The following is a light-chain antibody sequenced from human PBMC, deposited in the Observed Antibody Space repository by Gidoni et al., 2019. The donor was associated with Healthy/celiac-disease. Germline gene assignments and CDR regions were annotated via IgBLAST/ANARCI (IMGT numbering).Light chain of an antibody. CDR3: AAWDDSLNGWV. V-gene: IGLV1-44*01. Sequence: QSVLTQPPSASGTPGQRVTISFAGSSSNIRSNTAKWYQQLPGTAPKLLIYSNNQRPSGVPDRFSGSKSGTSASLAISGLQSEDEADYYCAAWDDSLNGWVFGGGTKLTVL. CDR2: SNN. CDR1: SSNIRSNT. J-gene: IGLJ3*02.